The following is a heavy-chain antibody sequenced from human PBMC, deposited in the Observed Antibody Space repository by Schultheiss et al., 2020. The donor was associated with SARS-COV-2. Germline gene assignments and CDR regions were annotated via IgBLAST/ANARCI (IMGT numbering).Heavy chain of an antibody. J-gene: IGHJ6*02. Sequence: SETLSLTCAVYGGSFSDYYWSWIRQSPGKGLEWIGEIYHSGSTNYNPSLKSRVTISVDKSKNQFSLKLSSVTAADTAVYYCARGEVYSGYDPYYYYYGMDVWGQGTTVTVSS. CDR3: ARGEVYSGYDPYYYYYGMDV. CDR2: IYHSGST. D-gene: IGHD5-12*01. V-gene: IGHV4-34*01. CDR1: GGSFSDYY.